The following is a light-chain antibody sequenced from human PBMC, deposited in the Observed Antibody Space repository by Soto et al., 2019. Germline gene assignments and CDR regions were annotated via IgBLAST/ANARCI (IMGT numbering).Light chain of an antibody. CDR3: QQYDNSAIT. Sequence: EIVLTQSPGTLSLSPGERATLSCRASQIVSSSYLAWYQQKPGQAPRLLIYDASSRATGIPDRFSGSGSGTDFTFTISRLEPEDFAVSYCQQYDNSAITFGQGTRLEIK. V-gene: IGKV3-20*01. J-gene: IGKJ5*01. CDR2: DAS. CDR1: QIVSSSY.